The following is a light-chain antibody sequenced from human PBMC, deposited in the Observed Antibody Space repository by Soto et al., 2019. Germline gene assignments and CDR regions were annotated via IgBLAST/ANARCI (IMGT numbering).Light chain of an antibody. CDR1: DIGRKT. V-gene: IGLV3-21*02. Sequence: APGQTARITWGENDIGRKTVHWYKQKPGQAPVLVVYDDDARPSGIPERFSGSNSGNTATLTISRVEAGDEADYYCQVWDSSSDHHVFGTGTKVTVL. CDR2: DDD. CDR3: QVWDSSSDHHV. J-gene: IGLJ1*01.